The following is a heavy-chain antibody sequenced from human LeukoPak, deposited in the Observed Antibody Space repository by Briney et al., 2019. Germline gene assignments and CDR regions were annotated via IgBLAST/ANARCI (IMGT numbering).Heavy chain of an antibody. D-gene: IGHD6-13*01. CDR2: ISGYNDNT. Sequence: GASVKVFCEASGYTFTSYGISWVRQAPGQGLEWMGWISGYNDNTNYAQNLQGRVTMTTDTSTSTAYMELRSLRSDDTAVYYCARGRYPHTSSWYGDAFDIWGQGTMVTVSS. CDR1: GYTFTSYG. J-gene: IGHJ3*02. CDR3: ARGRYPHTSSWYGDAFDI. V-gene: IGHV1-18*01.